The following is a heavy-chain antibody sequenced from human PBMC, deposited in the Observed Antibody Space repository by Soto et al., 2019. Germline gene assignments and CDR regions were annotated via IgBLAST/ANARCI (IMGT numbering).Heavy chain of an antibody. V-gene: IGHV3-23*01. Sequence: EVQLLESGGGLVQPGGSLRLSCAASGFPYSSRAMSWVRQAPGKGLEWVSAISGSGTITYYADTVKGRFTISRDTSKNTLYLQMTSLRADDTAVYYCAEWPRYCSGADCRAWGQGTLVTVSS. CDR2: ISGSGTIT. D-gene: IGHD2-15*01. CDR3: AEWPRYCSGADCRA. J-gene: IGHJ5*02. CDR1: GFPYSSRA.